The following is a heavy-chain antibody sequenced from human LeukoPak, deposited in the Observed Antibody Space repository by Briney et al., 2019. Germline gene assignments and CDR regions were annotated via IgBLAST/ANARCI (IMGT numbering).Heavy chain of an antibody. CDR3: AREMVGAIYFDY. V-gene: IGHV3-30-3*01. J-gene: IGHJ4*02. CDR1: GFAFSSYA. D-gene: IGHD1-26*01. Sequence: GESPRVSCAASGFAFSSYAMHWVRQAPGKGLEWVAVISYDGSNKYYADSVKGRFTISRDNSKNTLYLPMNCLRPDDTAVYYCAREMVGAIYFDYWGQGTLVTVSS. CDR2: ISYDGSNK.